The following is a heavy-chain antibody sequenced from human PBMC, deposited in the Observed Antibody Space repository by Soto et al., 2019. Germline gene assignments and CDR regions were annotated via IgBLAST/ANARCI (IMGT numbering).Heavy chain of an antibody. CDR1: GYIFHNYG. D-gene: IGHD3-10*01. J-gene: IGHJ6*02. Sequence: QVQLVQSGAEVKKPGASVKVSCKTSGYIFHNYGISWVRQAPGQGLEWMGWISDYNGNTKYAQKFQGRVTMATETSKRTTYMALRSLRSDDTAVYYCAREGYYSGSESYSPPRYYGMDVWGQGTTVTVSS. CDR3: AREGYYSGSESYSPPRYYGMDV. CDR2: ISDYNGNT. V-gene: IGHV1-18*01.